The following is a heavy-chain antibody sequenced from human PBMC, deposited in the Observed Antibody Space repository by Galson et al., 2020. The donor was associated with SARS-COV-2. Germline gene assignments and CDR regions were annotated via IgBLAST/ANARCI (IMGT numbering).Heavy chain of an antibody. CDR2: ISNDGSYS. CDR3: ARAPDGTYSFGPFDL. J-gene: IGHJ4*02. CDR1: GFIFSSYT. Sequence: GESLKISCTASGFIFSSYTMHWVRQPPGKGLEWLTIISNDGSYSQNIDSVKGRFIMSRDNSQNTLYLQMNSLTSDDTAVYYCARAPDGTYSFGPFDLWGQGTLVTVSS. D-gene: IGHD5-18*01. V-gene: IGHV3-30*04.